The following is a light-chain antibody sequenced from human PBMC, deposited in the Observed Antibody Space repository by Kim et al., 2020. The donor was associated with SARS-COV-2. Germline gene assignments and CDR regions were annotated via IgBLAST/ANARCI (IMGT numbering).Light chain of an antibody. J-gene: IGLJ2*01. Sequence: PEQRVTISCSGGSSNIGCNTVNWYQQLPGTAPKLLIYSNNQRPSGVPDRFSGSKSGTSASLAISGLQSEDEADYYCAAWDDSLTGLFGGGTQLTVL. V-gene: IGLV1-44*01. CDR3: AAWDDSLTGL. CDR1: SSNIGCNT. CDR2: SNN.